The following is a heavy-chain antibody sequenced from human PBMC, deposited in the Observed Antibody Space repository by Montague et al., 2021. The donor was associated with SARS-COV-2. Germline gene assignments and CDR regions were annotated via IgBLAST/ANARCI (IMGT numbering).Heavy chain of an antibody. CDR2: IDWDDDK. Sequence: PALVKPTQTLTLTCTFSGFSLSTSGMCVSWVRQPPGKALEWLALIDWDDDKCYSTSLKTRLTISKDTSKNQVVLTMTNMDPVDTATYYCARTLHDILTGYYSFDYWGRGTLVTVSS. CDR3: ARTLHDILTGYYSFDY. D-gene: IGHD3-9*01. J-gene: IGHJ4*02. CDR1: GFSLSTSGMC. V-gene: IGHV2-70*20.